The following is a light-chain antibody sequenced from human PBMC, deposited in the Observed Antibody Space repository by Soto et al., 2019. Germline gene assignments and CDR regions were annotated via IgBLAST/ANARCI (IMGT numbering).Light chain of an antibody. CDR2: DAS. J-gene: IGKJ4*01. CDR3: QQDSGSPRT. V-gene: IGKV3D-15*01. CDR1: QSVSSN. Sequence: TQCPGSRTFCPCDRSTASSRASQSVSSNLAWYQQKPGQAPRLLIYDASNRATGIPARFSGSGSEAEFALTISTLQSEYFAVSYCQQDSGSPRTFGGGTKVDIK.